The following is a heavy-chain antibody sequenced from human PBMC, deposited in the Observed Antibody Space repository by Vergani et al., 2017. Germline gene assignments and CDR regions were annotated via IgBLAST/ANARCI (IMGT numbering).Heavy chain of an antibody. CDR3: AGPQWTSAYYYGGFDY. Sequence: EVQLLESGGDLVQPGGSLRLSCVASGFTFTAHGLNWVRQAPGKGLEWVSGISGQNFRTHYADSVKGRFTISRDDSKNTVYLQINSLRAEDTAFYYCAGPQWTSAYYYGGFDYWGQGILVTVSS. D-gene: IGHD3-22*01. V-gene: IGHV3-23*01. CDR1: GFTFTAHG. CDR2: ISGQNFRT. J-gene: IGHJ4*01.